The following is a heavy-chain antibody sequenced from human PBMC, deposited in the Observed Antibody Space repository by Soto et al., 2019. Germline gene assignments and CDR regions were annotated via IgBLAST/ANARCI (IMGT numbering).Heavy chain of an antibody. V-gene: IGHV3-33*01. Sequence: PGESLKISCAASGFTFSSYGMHWVRQAPGKGLEWVAVIWYDGSNKYYADSVKGRFTISRDNSKNTLYLQMNSLRAEDTAVYYCARENHYGDYVPYYFDYWGQGTLVTVSS. J-gene: IGHJ4*02. D-gene: IGHD4-17*01. CDR1: GFTFSSYG. CDR3: ARENHYGDYVPYYFDY. CDR2: IWYDGSNK.